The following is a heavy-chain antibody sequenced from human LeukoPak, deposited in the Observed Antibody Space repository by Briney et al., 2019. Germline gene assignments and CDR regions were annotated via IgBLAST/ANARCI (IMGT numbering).Heavy chain of an antibody. D-gene: IGHD3-10*01. Sequence: SDTLSLTCTVSGGSLCSGDYFWHWIRQHPEKSLEWIGYIFYSGSAYYNPSLKSRVTISVDTSKNQFSLKLSSVTAADTAVYYCARGSTLIRGFDYWGQGTLVTVSS. CDR3: ARGSTLIRGFDY. CDR1: GGSLCSGDYF. CDR2: IFYSGSA. J-gene: IGHJ4*02. V-gene: IGHV4-31*03.